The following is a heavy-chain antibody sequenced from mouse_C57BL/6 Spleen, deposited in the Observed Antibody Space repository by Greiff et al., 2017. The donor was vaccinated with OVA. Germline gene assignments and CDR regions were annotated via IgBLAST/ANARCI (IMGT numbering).Heavy chain of an antibody. CDR3: ARLYYSNSWYFDV. D-gene: IGHD2-5*01. CDR2: IDPSDSET. CDR1: GYTFTSYW. Sequence: VQLQQSGAELVRPGSSVKLSCKASGYTFTSYWMHWVKQRPIQGLEWIGNIDPSDSETHYNQKFKDKATLTVDKSSSTAYMQLSSLTSEDSAVYYCARLYYSNSWYFDVWGTGTTVTVSS. V-gene: IGHV1-52*01. J-gene: IGHJ1*03.